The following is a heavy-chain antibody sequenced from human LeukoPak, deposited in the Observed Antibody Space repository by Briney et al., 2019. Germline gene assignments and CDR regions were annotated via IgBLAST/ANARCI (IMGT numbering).Heavy chain of an antibody. J-gene: IGHJ4*01. CDR2: IYYSGST. CDR3: ARTGIAVAGILGRLSFHPSLYFDY. V-gene: IGHV4-39*01. Sequence: PSETLSLTCAVSGGSISSSSYYWGWIRQPPGKGLEWIGSIYYSGSTYYNPSLKSRVTISVDTSKNQFSLKLSSVTAADTAVYYCARTGIAVAGILGRLSFHPSLYFDYWGHGTLVTVSS. CDR1: GGSISSSSYY. D-gene: IGHD6-19*01.